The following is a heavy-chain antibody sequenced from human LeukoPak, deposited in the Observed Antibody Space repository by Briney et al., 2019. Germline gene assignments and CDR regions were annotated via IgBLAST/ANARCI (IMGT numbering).Heavy chain of an antibody. CDR3: ARAGGDHPFDP. J-gene: IGHJ5*02. Sequence: SETLSLTCTVSGDSISSTNYYWGWVRQPPGTGLEWIGSIYYSGSTYYNPSLKSRVTISVDMSKNHFSLKLTSVTAADTAVYYCARAGGDHPFDPWGQGALVTVSS. CDR1: GDSISSTNYY. V-gene: IGHV4-39*07. D-gene: IGHD4-17*01. CDR2: IYYSGST.